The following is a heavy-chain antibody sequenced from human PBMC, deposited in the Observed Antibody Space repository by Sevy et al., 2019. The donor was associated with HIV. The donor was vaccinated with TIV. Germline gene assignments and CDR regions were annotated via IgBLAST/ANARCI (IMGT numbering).Heavy chain of an antibody. Sequence: ASVKVSCKASGGTFSSYAINWVRQAPGQGLEWMGRIIPIFGTANYAQKFQGRVTITADESTSTAYMELSSLRSEDTAVYYCARSYYGSGSYYLSPLGYWGQGTLVTVSS. D-gene: IGHD3-10*01. CDR1: GGTFSSYA. CDR3: ARSYYGSGSYYLSPLGY. V-gene: IGHV1-69*13. J-gene: IGHJ4*02. CDR2: IIPIFGTA.